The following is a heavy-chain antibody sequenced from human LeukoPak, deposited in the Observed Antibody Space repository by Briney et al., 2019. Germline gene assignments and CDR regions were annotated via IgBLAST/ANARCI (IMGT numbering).Heavy chain of an antibody. CDR3: ASSYYYDSSGYPDFDY. V-gene: IGHV1-18*01. CDR2: ISAYNGNT. D-gene: IGHD3-22*01. CDR1: GYTFTSYG. Sequence: ASVKVSCKASGYTFTSYGISWVRQAPGQGLEWMGWISAYNGNTNYAQKLQGRVTMTTDTSTSTAYMELRSLRSDDTAVYYCASSYYYDSSGYPDFDYWGQGTLVTVSS. J-gene: IGHJ4*02.